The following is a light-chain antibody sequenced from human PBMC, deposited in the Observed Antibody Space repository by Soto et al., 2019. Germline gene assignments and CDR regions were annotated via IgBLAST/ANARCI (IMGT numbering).Light chain of an antibody. Sequence: EIVLTQSPGTLSLSPGERATLFCRASQSFTTSQLAWYQQRPGQAPRVLIFGASRRATGIPDRFSGSGSGTDFTLTISRLEREDSAVYYCQQYASSPRTFGQGTTVEIK. V-gene: IGKV3-20*01. J-gene: IGKJ1*01. CDR3: QQYASSPRT. CDR2: GAS. CDR1: QSFTTSQ.